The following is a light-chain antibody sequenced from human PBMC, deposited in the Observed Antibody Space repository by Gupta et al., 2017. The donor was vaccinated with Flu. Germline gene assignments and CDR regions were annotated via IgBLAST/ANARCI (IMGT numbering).Light chain of an antibody. CDR3: QQSYSSPLT. V-gene: IGKV1-39*01. CDR2: GVA. Sequence: GDRVTITCRASQNIATYLNWFQQKPGRAPEVLIYGVASLHSGAPPRFRGSGSGTEFTLTITSLQPEDFATYYCQQSYSSPLTFGGGTKVEIK. CDR1: QNIATY. J-gene: IGKJ4*01.